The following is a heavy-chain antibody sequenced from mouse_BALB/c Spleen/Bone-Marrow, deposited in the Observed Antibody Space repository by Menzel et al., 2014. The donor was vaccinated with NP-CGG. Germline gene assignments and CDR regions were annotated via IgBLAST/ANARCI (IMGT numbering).Heavy chain of an antibody. J-gene: IGHJ3*01. Sequence: VQLQQSGAELVRPGASVKISCKAFGYTFTDYHINWVKQGPGQGLDWIGYINPYNDYTNYNQKFKGKATLIADKSSSTAYMELSSLTSEDSAVFYCARHGSSYVRFAYWGQGTLVTVSA. D-gene: IGHD1-1*01. CDR1: GYTFTDYH. V-gene: IGHV1S45*01. CDR2: INPYNDYT. CDR3: ARHGSSYVRFAY.